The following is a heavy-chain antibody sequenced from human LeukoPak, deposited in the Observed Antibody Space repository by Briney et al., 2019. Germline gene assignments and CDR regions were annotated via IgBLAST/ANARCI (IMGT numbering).Heavy chain of an antibody. Sequence: GGSLRLSCAASGFTFSSYAMSWVRQAPGKGLEWVSAISGSGGSTYYADSVKGRFTTSRDNSKNTLYLQMNSLRAEDTAVYYCAKDGLYSYGLAPIDYWGQGTLVTVSS. CDR3: AKDGLYSYGLAPIDY. CDR1: GFTFSSYA. CDR2: ISGSGGST. D-gene: IGHD5-18*01. V-gene: IGHV3-23*01. J-gene: IGHJ4*02.